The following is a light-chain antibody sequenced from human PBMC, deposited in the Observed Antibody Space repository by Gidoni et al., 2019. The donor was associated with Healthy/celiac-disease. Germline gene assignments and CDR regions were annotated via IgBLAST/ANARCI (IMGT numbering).Light chain of an antibody. CDR1: QSVSSY. CDR2: YAS. CDR3: QQRSNWPRGT. J-gene: IGKJ3*01. V-gene: IGKV3-11*01. Sequence: EIVLTQSPATLSLSPGERATLSCRASQSVSSYLAWYQQKPGQAPRLLIYYASNRATGIPARFSGSGSGTDFTLTISSLEPEDFAVYYCQQRSNWPRGTFGPGTKVDIK.